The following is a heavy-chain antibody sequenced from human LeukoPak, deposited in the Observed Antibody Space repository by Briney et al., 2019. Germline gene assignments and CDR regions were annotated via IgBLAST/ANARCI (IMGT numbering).Heavy chain of an antibody. V-gene: IGHV1-8*01. D-gene: IGHD6-13*01. CDR3: ARTRGAAGTRRLGY. J-gene: IGHJ4*02. CDR1: GYTFTSYD. CDR2: MNPNSGNT. Sequence: GASVKVSCKASGYTFTSYDINWVRQATGQGLEWMGWMNPNSGNTGYAQKFQGRVTMTRNTSISTAYMELSSRRSEDTAVYYCARTRGAAGTRRLGYWGQGTLVTVSS.